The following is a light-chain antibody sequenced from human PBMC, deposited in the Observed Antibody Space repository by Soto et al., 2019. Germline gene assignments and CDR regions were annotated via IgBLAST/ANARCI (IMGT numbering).Light chain of an antibody. V-gene: IGKV1-39*01. CDR2: AAS. Sequence: DIQMTQSPSSLSASVGDRVTITCRASQSIRKFLNWFQQKPGKAPNLLIYAASTLQSGVPSRFSCSGSGTDFTLTISSLQPEDFATYFCQQTYSMPRTFGQGTKLDI. CDR3: QQTYSMPRT. CDR1: QSIRKF. J-gene: IGKJ2*02.